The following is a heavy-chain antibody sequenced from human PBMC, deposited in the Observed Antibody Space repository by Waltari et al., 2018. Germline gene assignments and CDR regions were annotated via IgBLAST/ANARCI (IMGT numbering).Heavy chain of an antibody. CDR3: AREYYYDSSGYYVTDAFDI. V-gene: IGHV2-70*15. J-gene: IGHJ3*02. CDR1: GFSLSTSGMC. D-gene: IGHD3-22*01. Sequence: QVTLRESGPALVKPTQTLTLTCTFSGFSLSTSGMCVSWIRQPPGKALEWLARIDWDDDKYYSTSLKTRLTISKDTSKNQVVLTMTNMDPVDTATYYCAREYYYDSSGYYVTDAFDIWGQGTMVTVSS. CDR2: IDWDDDK.